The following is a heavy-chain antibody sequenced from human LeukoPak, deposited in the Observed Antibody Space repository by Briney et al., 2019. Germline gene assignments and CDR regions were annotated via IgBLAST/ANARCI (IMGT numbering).Heavy chain of an antibody. CDR3: ASSLCSGGSCYLEGEDY. V-gene: IGHV1-69*06. Sequence: ASVKVSCKASGGTFRSYAISWVRQAPGQGPEWMGGIIPIFGTANYAQKFQGRVTITADKSTSTAYMELSNLRSEDTAVYYCASSLCSGGSCYLEGEDYWGQGTLVTVSS. D-gene: IGHD2-15*01. CDR2: IIPIFGTA. CDR1: GGTFRSYA. J-gene: IGHJ4*02.